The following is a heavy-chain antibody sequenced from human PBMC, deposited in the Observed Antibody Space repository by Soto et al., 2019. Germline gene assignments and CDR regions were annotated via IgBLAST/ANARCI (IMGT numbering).Heavy chain of an antibody. CDR2: IYFNGNT. J-gene: IGHJ4*02. D-gene: IGHD3-16*01. V-gene: IGHV4-59*01. CDR1: AASFSKYY. CDR3: ASVTFGGIVLAH. Sequence: SETLSLTCTVSAASFSKYYWTWIRQSPGKGLEWIGYIYFNGNTNYNPSLKRRVTMSIETSKKQFSLNLSSVNAADTAVYYCASVTFGGIVLAHWGQGALVTVSS.